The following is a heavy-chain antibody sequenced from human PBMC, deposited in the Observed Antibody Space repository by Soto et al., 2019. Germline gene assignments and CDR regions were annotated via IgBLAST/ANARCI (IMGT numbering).Heavy chain of an antibody. Sequence: QVQLQQWGAGLLKPSETLSLTCAVYGGSFSGYYWSWIRQPPGKGLEWIGEINHSGSTNYNPSLKSRVTISVDTSKNQFSLKPSSVTAADTAVYYCARATPYSSSWYNWFDPWGQGTLVTVSS. J-gene: IGHJ5*02. CDR3: ARATPYSSSWYNWFDP. V-gene: IGHV4-34*01. CDR1: GGSFSGYY. D-gene: IGHD6-13*01. CDR2: INHSGST.